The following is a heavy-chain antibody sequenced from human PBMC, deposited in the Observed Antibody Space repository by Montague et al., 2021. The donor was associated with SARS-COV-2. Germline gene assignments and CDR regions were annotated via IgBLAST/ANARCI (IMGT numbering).Heavy chain of an antibody. CDR1: GDSIRNSKYS. D-gene: IGHD5-18*01. Sequence: SETLSLTCTVSGDSIRNSKYSWCWVRQPPGNGLEWIGYIYYSGSTKYNPSLKSRVTISVDTSKNQFSLNLSSVTAADTAVYYCVRERIQLGSWGMEVWGRGLMVTVSS. CDR2: IYYSGST. J-gene: IGHJ6*02. CDR3: VRERIQLGSWGMEV. V-gene: IGHV4-61*01.